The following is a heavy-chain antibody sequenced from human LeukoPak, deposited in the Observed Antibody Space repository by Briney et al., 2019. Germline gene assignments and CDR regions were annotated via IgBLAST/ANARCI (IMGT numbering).Heavy chain of an antibody. D-gene: IGHD6-13*01. CDR2: ISGSGGST. CDR1: RFTFSSYA. Sequence: GGSLRLSCAASRFTFSSYAMSWVRQAPGKGLEWVSAISGSGGSTYYADSVKGRFTISRDNSKNTLYLQMNSLRAEDTAVYYCAKDQFSSWYGGEAFDIWGQGTMVTVSS. CDR3: AKDQFSSWYGGEAFDI. V-gene: IGHV3-23*01. J-gene: IGHJ3*02.